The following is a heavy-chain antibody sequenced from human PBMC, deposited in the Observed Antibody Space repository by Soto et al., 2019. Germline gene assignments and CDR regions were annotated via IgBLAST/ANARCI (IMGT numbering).Heavy chain of an antibody. Sequence: ASVKVSCKASGYTFTSYAMHWVRQAPGQRLEWMGWINTGNYNTKYSQKFQGRVTITRDTSASTAYMELNSLRSEDTAVYYCARGQATATTFSIDYWGQGTLVTVSS. CDR2: INTGNYNT. J-gene: IGHJ4*02. D-gene: IGHD4-17*01. CDR3: ARGQATATTFSIDY. CDR1: GYTFTSYA. V-gene: IGHV1-3*04.